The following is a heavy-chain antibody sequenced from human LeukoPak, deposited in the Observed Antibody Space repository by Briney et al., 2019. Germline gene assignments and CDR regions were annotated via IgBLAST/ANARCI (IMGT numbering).Heavy chain of an antibody. CDR1: GYTFTSYD. V-gene: IGHV1-8*01. J-gene: IGHJ5*02. Sequence: GASVKVSCKASGYTFTSYDINWVRQATGQGLEWMGWMNPNSGNTGYAQKFQGRVTMTRNTSISTAYMELSRLRSEDTAVYYCARGRMTTVVTYNWFDPWGQGTLVTVSS. D-gene: IGHD4-23*01. CDR3: ARGRMTTVVTYNWFDP. CDR2: MNPNSGNT.